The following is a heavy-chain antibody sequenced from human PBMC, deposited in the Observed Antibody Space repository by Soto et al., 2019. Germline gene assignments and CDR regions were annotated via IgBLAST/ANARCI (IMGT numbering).Heavy chain of an antibody. CDR3: ARDPEEYWSGYYKDYYFDY. V-gene: IGHV3-30*03. J-gene: IGHJ4*02. Sequence: QVQLVESGGGVVQPGRSLRLSCAVSGFTFNNYGIHWVRQAPGKGLEWVAVITYEGYTKYYAESEKGRFTISRDTSTNMVYLQMSSLRTEDTAVYYCARDPEEYWSGYYKDYYFDYWGQGTLVTVSS. D-gene: IGHD3-3*01. CDR2: ITYEGYTK. CDR1: GFTFNNYG.